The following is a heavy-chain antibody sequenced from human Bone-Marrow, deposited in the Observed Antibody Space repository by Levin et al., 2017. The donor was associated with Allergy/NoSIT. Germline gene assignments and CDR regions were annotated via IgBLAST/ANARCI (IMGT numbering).Heavy chain of an antibody. CDR3: AKDIWALTTVTTLPGMDV. CDR2: ISWNSGSV. Sequence: GGSLRLSCAASGPTFGEFAFHWVRQAPGKGLEWVSGISWNSGSVAYAASVKGRFSISRDNAKNSVYLQMNSLTKEDTALYYCAKDIWALTTVTTLPGMDVWGQGTTVTVSS. J-gene: IGHJ6*02. V-gene: IGHV3-9*01. CDR1: GPTFGEFA. D-gene: IGHD4-17*01.